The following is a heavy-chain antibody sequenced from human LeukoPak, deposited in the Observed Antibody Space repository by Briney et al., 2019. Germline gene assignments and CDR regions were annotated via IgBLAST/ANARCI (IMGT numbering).Heavy chain of an antibody. CDR2: ISSSSTYI. J-gene: IGHJ4*02. CDR3: ARDYGGSSPFDY. CDR1: GFTFSSYG. D-gene: IGHD4-23*01. Sequence: GGSLRLSCAASGFTFSSYGMSWVRQAPGKGLEWVSSISSSSTYIYYADSVKGRFTISRGNAKNSLYLQMNSLRAEDTAVYYCARDYGGSSPFDYWGQGTLVTVSS. V-gene: IGHV3-21*01.